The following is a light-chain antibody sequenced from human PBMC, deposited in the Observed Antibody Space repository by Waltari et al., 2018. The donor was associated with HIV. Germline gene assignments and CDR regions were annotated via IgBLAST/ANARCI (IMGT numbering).Light chain of an antibody. CDR1: SSDVGVYNS. CDR3: SSYTTRNTRV. CDR2: EVS. J-gene: IGLJ3*02. V-gene: IGLV2-14*01. Sequence: QSALTQPASVSGSPGHSITISCTGTSSDVGVYNSVSWYQQHPGKAPKLMIYEVSNRPSGVSNRFSGSKSGNTASLTISGLQAEDEADYYCSSYTTRNTRVFGGGTTLTVL.